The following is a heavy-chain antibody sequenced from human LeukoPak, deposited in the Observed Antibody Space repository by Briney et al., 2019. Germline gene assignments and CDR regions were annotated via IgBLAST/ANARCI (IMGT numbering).Heavy chain of an antibody. D-gene: IGHD3-9*01. V-gene: IGHV3-13*01. Sequence: GGSLRLSCAASGFTFSRADLHWVRQARGKGLECVSAIGSGGDTYYSGSVRGRFTISKDNPENAVYLEMNSLRLEDTAVYYCVKAKQTFTGGNFEHRALDPWGQGTLVTVS. CDR1: GFTFSRAD. CDR3: VKAKQTFTGGNFEHRALDP. J-gene: IGHJ5*02. CDR2: IGSGGDT.